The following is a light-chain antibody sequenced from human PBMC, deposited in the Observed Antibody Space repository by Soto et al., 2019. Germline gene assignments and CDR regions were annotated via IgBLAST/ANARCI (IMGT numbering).Light chain of an antibody. J-gene: IGKJ5*01. CDR1: QSVSSN. Sequence: EIGMTPPPSTLSVAPGERAPLSCRASQSVSSNLAWYQQKPGQAPRLLIYGASSRATGIPDRFSGSGSGTDFTLTISGLEPEDFAVYYCQQYGSSSITFGQATRLAI. V-gene: IGKV3-20*01. CDR2: GAS. CDR3: QQYGSSSIT.